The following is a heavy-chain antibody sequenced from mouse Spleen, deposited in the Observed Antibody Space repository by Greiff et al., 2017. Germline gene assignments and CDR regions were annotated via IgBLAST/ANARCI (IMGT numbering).Heavy chain of an antibody. CDR3: ARSYSNYDYYFDY. CDR1: GYTFTSYW. Sequence: QVQLQQPGAELVKPGASVKVSCKASGYTFTSYWMHWVKQRPGQGLEWIGRIHPSDSDTNYNQKFKGKATLTADTSSSTAYMQLSSLTSEDSAVYYCARSYSNYDYYFDYWGQGTTLTVSS. J-gene: IGHJ2*01. D-gene: IGHD2-5*01. V-gene: IGHV1-74*01. CDR2: IHPSDSDT.